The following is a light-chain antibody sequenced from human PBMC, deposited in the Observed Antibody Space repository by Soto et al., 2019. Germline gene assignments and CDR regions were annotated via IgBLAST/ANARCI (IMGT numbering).Light chain of an antibody. V-gene: IGKV3-20*01. J-gene: IGKJ5*01. Sequence: EIVLTQSPGTLSLSPGERATLCCRASQSVTSNYLAWYQQKPGQAPRLLIYVASSRAAGIPDRFSGSGSGTDFSLTISRLELEDFAVYYCQIYGSSPLITFGQGTRLEIK. CDR3: QIYGSSPLIT. CDR2: VAS. CDR1: QSVTSNY.